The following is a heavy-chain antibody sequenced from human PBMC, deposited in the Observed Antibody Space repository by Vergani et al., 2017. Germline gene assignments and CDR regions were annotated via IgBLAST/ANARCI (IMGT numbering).Heavy chain of an antibody. CDR1: GFTFDDYA. Sequence: EVQLLESGGGLVQPGGSLRLSCAASGFTFDDYAMHWVRQAPGKGLEWVSGISWNSGSIGYADSVKGRFTISRDNAKNSLYLQMNSLRAEDTALYYCAKGRSGYTRRGPLDYWGQGTLVTISS. D-gene: IGHD3-3*01. J-gene: IGHJ4*02. CDR2: ISWNSGSI. V-gene: IGHV3-9*01. CDR3: AKGRSGYTRRGPLDY.